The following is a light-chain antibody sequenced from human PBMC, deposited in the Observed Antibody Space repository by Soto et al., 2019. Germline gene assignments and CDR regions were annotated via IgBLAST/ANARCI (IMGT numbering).Light chain of an antibody. CDR2: EIS. J-gene: IGKJ1*01. Sequence: DIVMTQTPLSSPVTLGQPASISCRSSESLVHSDGNTYLSWLHQRPGQPPRLLIYEISKRLPGVQERISGGWAGTEFTLKISRVEAEDVVIYYCMQAKQFSWTFGQGTKVEI. CDR1: ESLVHSDGNTY. V-gene: IGKV2-24*01. CDR3: MQAKQFSWT.